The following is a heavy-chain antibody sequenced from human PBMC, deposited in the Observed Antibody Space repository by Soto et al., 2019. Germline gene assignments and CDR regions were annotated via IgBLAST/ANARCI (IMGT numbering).Heavy chain of an antibody. CDR2: ITGSSSYI. D-gene: IGHD3-22*01. Sequence: EVQLVESGGGLVKPGGSLRLSCAASGFTFSSYSMNWVRQAAGKGLEWVSSITGSSSYIYYADSVKGRFTISRDNAKNSLYLQRNSLRAEDTAVYYCARDVYYYDSSAYWAYWGQGTLVTVSS. J-gene: IGHJ4*02. CDR1: GFTFSSYS. CDR3: ARDVYYYDSSAYWAY. V-gene: IGHV3-21*02.